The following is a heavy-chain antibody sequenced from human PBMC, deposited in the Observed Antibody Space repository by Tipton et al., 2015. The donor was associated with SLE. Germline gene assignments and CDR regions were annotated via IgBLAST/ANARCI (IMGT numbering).Heavy chain of an antibody. Sequence: TLSLTCTVSGGSISSYYWGWIRQPPGKGLEWIGSIYHSGSTYYNPSLKSRVTISVDTSKNQFSLKLSSVTAADTAVYYCARASDDFWSGYLLYNWFDPWGQGTLVTVSS. CDR1: GGSISSYY. V-gene: IGHV4-38-2*02. D-gene: IGHD3-3*01. CDR2: IYHSGST. J-gene: IGHJ5*02. CDR3: ARASDDFWSGYLLYNWFDP.